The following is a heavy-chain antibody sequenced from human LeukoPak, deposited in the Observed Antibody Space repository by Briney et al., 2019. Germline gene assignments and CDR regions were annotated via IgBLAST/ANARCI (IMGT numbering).Heavy chain of an antibody. D-gene: IGHD6-13*01. CDR1: GFTVSSNY. V-gene: IGHV3-53*01. CDR2: IYSGGST. Sequence: GGSLRLSCAASGFTVSSNYMTWVRQAPGKGLEWVSVIYSGGSTYYADSVKGRFTISRDNSKNTLYLQMNSLRAEDTAVYYCARRIAAADWFDPWGQGTLVTVSS. J-gene: IGHJ5*02. CDR3: ARRIAAADWFDP.